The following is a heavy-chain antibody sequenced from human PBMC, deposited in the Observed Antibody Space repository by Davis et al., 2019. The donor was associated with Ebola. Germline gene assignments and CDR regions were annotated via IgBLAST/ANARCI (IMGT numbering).Heavy chain of an antibody. J-gene: IGHJ5*02. D-gene: IGHD1-26*01. CDR2: IIPILGIA. Sequence: SVKVSCKASGGTFSSYAISWVRQAPGQGLEWMGRIIPILGIANYAQKFQGRVTITADKSTSTAYMELSSLRSEDTAVYYCARAGPGIVGATAWGQGTLVTVSS. V-gene: IGHV1-69*04. CDR1: GGTFSSYA. CDR3: ARAGPGIVGATA.